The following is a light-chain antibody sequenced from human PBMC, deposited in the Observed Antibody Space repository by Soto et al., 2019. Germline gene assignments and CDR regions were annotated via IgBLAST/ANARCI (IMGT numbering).Light chain of an antibody. J-gene: IGKJ2*01. Sequence: EILLTQSPGTLSLSPGERATLSCRARQSVSSSYLAWYQQKSGQAPRLLIYGASSRATGIPDRFSGSWSGTDFTLTISRLEPEEFAVYYCQQYCSSYTFGQGTKLEIK. CDR3: QQYCSSYT. V-gene: IGKV3-20*01. CDR1: QSVSSSY. CDR2: GAS.